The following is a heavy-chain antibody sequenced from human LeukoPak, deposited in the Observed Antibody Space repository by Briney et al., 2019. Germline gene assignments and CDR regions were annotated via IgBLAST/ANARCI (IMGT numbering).Heavy chain of an antibody. CDR1: GFTVSSNY. V-gene: IGHV3-53*01. CDR3: ARVSSSWYHGMDV. D-gene: IGHD6-13*01. CDR2: IYSGGST. J-gene: IGHJ6*02. Sequence: GGSLRLSCAASGFTVSSNYMSWVRQAPGKGLEWVSVIYSGGSTYYADSVKGRFTISRDNSKNTLYLQMNSLRAEDTAVYYCARVSSSWYHGMDVWGQGTTVTVSS.